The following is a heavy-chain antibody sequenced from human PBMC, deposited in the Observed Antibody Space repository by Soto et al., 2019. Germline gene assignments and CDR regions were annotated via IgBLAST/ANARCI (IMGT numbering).Heavy chain of an antibody. V-gene: IGHV3-7*01. CDR3: ARGSYGSGPYYFDY. Sequence: GGSLRLSCAASGFTFSTYWMSWVRQAPGKGLEWMANIKQDGSEKYYVDSVKGRFTISRDNARNSLFLQLNSLRAEDTAVYYCARGSYGSGPYYFDYWGQGTLVTVSS. D-gene: IGHD6-19*01. CDR1: GFTFSTYW. CDR2: IKQDGSEK. J-gene: IGHJ4*02.